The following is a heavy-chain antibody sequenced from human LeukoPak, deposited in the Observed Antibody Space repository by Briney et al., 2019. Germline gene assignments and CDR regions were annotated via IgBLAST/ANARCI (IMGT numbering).Heavy chain of an antibody. D-gene: IGHD2-15*01. CDR2: IIPIFGTA. V-gene: IGHV1-69*06. CDR3: AGGRPRGYCSGGSCYHNFDY. CDR1: GATFISYA. J-gene: IGHJ4*02. Sequence: ASVKVSCKASGATFISYAMSWVRQAPGQGLEWMGGIIPIFGTANYAQKFQGRVTITADKSTSTAYMEVSSLRSEDTAVYYCAGGRPRGYCSGGSCYHNFDYWGQGTLVTVSS.